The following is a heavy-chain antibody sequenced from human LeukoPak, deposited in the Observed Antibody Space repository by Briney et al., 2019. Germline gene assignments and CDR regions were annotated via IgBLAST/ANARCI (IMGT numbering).Heavy chain of an antibody. J-gene: IGHJ4*02. V-gene: IGHV4-34*01. Sequence: SETLSLTCAVYGGSFSGYYWSWIRQPSGKGLEWIGEINHSGSTNYNPSLKSRVAISVDTSKNQFSLKLSSVTAADTAVYYCARVRRRYDILTGYYSPNFDYWGQGTLVTVSS. CDR3: ARVRRRYDILTGYYSPNFDY. CDR2: INHSGST. D-gene: IGHD3-9*01. CDR1: GGSFSGYY.